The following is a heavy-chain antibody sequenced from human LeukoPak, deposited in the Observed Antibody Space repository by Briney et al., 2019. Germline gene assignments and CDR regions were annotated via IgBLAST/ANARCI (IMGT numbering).Heavy chain of an antibody. J-gene: IGHJ4*02. D-gene: IGHD6-13*01. CDR3: ARDRSISAAGDRF. Sequence: GGSLRLSFAASGFTFIDYWMHWVRQAPGKGLVWVSRVNRDGSSTSCADSVKGRFTISRDNAKNTLSLQMNSLRAEDTAVYYCARDRSISAAGDRFWGQGTLVTVSS. CDR2: VNRDGSST. CDR1: GFTFIDYW. V-gene: IGHV3-74*01.